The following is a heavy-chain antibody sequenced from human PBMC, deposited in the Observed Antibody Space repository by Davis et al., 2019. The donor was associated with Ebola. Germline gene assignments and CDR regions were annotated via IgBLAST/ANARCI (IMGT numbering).Heavy chain of an antibody. V-gene: IGHV3-23*01. CDR2: ISGSDGST. J-gene: IGHJ3*02. CDR3: AKDLRLTHAFDI. CDR1: GFTFGSYG. Sequence: GESLKISCAASGFTFGSYGMHWVRQAPGKGLEWVSLISGSDGSTYYADSVKGRFTISRDNSKNTLYLQMTSLRAEDTAVYYCAKDLRLTHAFDIWGQGTMVTVSS. D-gene: IGHD1-14*01.